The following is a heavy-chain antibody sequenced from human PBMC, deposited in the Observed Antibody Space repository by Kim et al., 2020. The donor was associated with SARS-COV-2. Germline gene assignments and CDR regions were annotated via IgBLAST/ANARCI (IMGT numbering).Heavy chain of an antibody. CDR3: ARVAARPIAIPRGFDP. J-gene: IGHJ5*02. V-gene: IGHV1-2*06. D-gene: IGHD2-2*02. CDR1: GYTFTGYY. CDR2: INPNSGGT. Sequence: ASVKVSCKASGYTFTGYYMHWVRQAPGQGLEWMGRINPNSGGTNYAQKFQGRVTMTRDTSISTAYMELSRLRSDDTAVYYCARVAARPIAIPRGFDPWGQGTLVTVSS.